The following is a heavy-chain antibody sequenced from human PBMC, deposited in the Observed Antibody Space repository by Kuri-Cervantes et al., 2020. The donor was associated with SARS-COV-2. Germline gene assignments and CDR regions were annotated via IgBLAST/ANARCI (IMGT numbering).Heavy chain of an antibody. CDR1: GGSVSSGSYY. J-gene: IGHJ6*02. CDR3: ARQVELSLDEYGMDI. Sequence: SETLSLTCTVSGGSVSSGSYYWSWIRQPPGKGLEWIGSVSYTGNTYLNPSLKSRGTISVHTSKTQFSLNLSSVTVADTAVYYCARQVELSLDEYGMDIWGQGTTVTVSS. D-gene: IGHD1-7*01. CDR2: VSYTGNT. V-gene: IGHV4-39*01.